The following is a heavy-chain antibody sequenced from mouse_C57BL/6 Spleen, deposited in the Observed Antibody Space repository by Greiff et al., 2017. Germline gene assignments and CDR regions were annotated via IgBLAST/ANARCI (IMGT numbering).Heavy chain of an antibody. CDR1: GYSITSGYY. CDR3: ARGGSSGYVYYAMDY. D-gene: IGHD3-2*02. Sequence: VQLKQSGPGLVKPSQSLSLTCSVTGYSITSGYYWNWIRQFPGNKLEWMGYISYDGSNNYNPSLKNRISITRDTSKNQFFLKLNSVTTEDTATYYCARGGSSGYVYYAMDYWGQGTSVTVSS. J-gene: IGHJ4*01. V-gene: IGHV3-6*01. CDR2: ISYDGSN.